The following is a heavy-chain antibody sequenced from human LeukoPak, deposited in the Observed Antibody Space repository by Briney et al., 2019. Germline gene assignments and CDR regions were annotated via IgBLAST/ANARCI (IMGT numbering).Heavy chain of an antibody. J-gene: IGHJ4*02. CDR2: INPNSGGT. CDR1: GHTLTGYY. CDR3: ARERNARRVDY. Sequence: ASVKVSCKASGHTLTGYYMHWVRQAPGQGLEWMGWINPNSGGTNYAQKFQGRVTMTRDTSISTAYMELSRLRSDDTAVYYCARERNARRVDYWGQGTLVTVSS. V-gene: IGHV1-2*02. D-gene: IGHD1-1*01.